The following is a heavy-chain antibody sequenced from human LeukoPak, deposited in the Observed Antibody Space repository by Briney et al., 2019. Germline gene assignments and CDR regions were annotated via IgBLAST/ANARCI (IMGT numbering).Heavy chain of an antibody. D-gene: IGHD3-10*01. J-gene: IGHJ6*02. CDR1: GGSISSYY. V-gene: IGHV4-59*01. CDR3: ARDRGYYGMDV. Sequence: SETLSLTCTVSGGSISSYYWSWIRQPPGKGLEWIGYIYYSGSTNHNPSLKSRVTISVDTSKNQFSLKLSSVTAADTAVYYCARDRGYYGMDVWGQGTTVTVSS. CDR2: IYYSGST.